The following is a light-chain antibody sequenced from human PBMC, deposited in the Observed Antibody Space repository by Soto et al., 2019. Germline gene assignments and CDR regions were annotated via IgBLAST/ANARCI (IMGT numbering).Light chain of an antibody. CDR1: QSVSSSY. CDR2: GAS. V-gene: IGKV3-20*01. CDR3: QQHGSSPRT. J-gene: IGKJ1*01. Sequence: EIVLTQSPGTLSLSPGESATLSCRASQSVSSSYLAWYQQKPGQAPRLLIYGASSRATGIPVRFSGSGSATDFTLTISRLEPEDFAVYFCQQHGSSPRTFGQGTKVEIK.